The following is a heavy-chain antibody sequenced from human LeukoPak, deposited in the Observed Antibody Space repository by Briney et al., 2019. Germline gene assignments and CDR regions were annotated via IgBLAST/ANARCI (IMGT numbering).Heavy chain of an antibody. CDR1: RFTFSSYA. CDR3: GSSVVAAIDY. D-gene: IGHD2-15*01. Sequence: GGSLRLSCAASRFTFSSYAMSWVRQAPGKGLEWVSAISGSGGSTYYADSVKGRFTISRDDSKNTLYLQMNSLRAEDTAVYYCGSSVVAAIDYWGQGTLVTVSS. V-gene: IGHV3-23*01. CDR2: ISGSGGST. J-gene: IGHJ4*02.